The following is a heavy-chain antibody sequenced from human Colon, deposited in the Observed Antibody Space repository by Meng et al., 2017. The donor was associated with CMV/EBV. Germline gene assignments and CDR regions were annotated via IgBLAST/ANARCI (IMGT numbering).Heavy chain of an antibody. CDR3: AREGFTPPIVGALGS. CDR2: ISAYNGNT. Sequence: ASVKVSCKASGYTFTSYGISWVRQAPGQGLEWMGWISAYNGNTNYAQKLQGRVTMTTDTSTSTAYMELRSLRSDDTAVYYCAREGFTPPIVGALGSWGQGTLVTVSS. V-gene: IGHV1-18*01. CDR1: GYTFTSYG. J-gene: IGHJ5*01. D-gene: IGHD1-26*01.